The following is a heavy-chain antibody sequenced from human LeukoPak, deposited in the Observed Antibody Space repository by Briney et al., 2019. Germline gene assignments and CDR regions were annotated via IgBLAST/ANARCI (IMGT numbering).Heavy chain of an antibody. Sequence: GGSLRLSCAASGSTFSSYWMHWVRQAPGKGLVWVSRINSDGSSTSYADSVKGRFTISRDNAKNTLYLQMNSLRAEDTAVYYCANLFTSGPCSGTTCFNHWGQGTLVTVSS. CDR3: ANLFTSGPCSGTTCFNH. CDR2: INSDGSST. CDR1: GSTFSSYW. D-gene: IGHD2-2*01. J-gene: IGHJ4*02. V-gene: IGHV3-74*01.